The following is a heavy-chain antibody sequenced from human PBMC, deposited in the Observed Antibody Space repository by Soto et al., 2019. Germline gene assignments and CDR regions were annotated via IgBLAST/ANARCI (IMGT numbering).Heavy chain of an antibody. CDR3: ASANHGDSDY. V-gene: IGHV1-18*01. CDR2: INAYNGDT. CDR1: GYTFPSST. Sequence: QVELVQSGAEVKKPGASVKVSCKASGYTFPSSTISWLRQAPGQGLEWMGWINAYNGDTKYAHRLQGRVTMTTDTSTNTAYLELASLTSDDTAIYYCASANHGDSDYWGQGTLVTVSS. J-gene: IGHJ4*02. D-gene: IGHD4-17*01.